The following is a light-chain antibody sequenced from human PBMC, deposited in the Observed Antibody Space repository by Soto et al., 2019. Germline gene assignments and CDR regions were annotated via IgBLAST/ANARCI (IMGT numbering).Light chain of an antibody. V-gene: IGKV1-39*01. J-gene: IGKJ4*01. CDR1: QSISSY. Sequence: IQMTQSPSSLSASVGDRVTITCRASQSISSYLNWYQQKPGKAPKLLIYAASSLQSGVPSRFSGSGSGTDFTLTISSLQPEDFATYYCQQGYSFPVTFGGGTKVDIK. CDR3: QQGYSFPVT. CDR2: AAS.